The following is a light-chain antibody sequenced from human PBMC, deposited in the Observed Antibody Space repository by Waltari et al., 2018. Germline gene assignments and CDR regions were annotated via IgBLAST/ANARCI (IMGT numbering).Light chain of an antibody. CDR1: SSDIGGYNY. CDR2: AVS. CDR3: GSYAGSSSLL. Sequence: GTSSDIGGYNYVSWYRQYPGKAPKLMIYAVSERPSGVSDRFSGSKSGNMASLTISSLQADDEADYYCGSYAGSSSLLFGGGTRLNVL. V-gene: IGLV2-11*03. J-gene: IGLJ2*01.